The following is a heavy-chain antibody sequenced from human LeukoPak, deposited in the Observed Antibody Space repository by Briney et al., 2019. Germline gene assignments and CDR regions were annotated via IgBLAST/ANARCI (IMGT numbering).Heavy chain of an antibody. J-gene: IGHJ4*02. Sequence: PGGSLTLSCAASGFTFVNNGMRWVRQAPGKGLEWVAVISYDGSNKYYADSVKGRFTISRDNSKNTLYLQMNSLRAEDTAVYYCAKDDGQYSSSWYEPSPEFDYWGQGTLVTVSS. V-gene: IGHV3-30*18. D-gene: IGHD6-13*01. CDR2: ISYDGSNK. CDR3: AKDDGQYSSSWYEPSPEFDY. CDR1: GFTFVNNG.